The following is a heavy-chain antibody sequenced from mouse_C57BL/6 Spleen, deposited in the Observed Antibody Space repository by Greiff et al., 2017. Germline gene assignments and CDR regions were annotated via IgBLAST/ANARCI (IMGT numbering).Heavy chain of an antibody. V-gene: IGHV1-81*01. CDR3: ARRYYGSSWDY. J-gene: IGHJ2*01. CDR2: IHPRSGNT. Sequence: QVQLKQSGAELARPGASVKLSCKASGYTFTSYGISWVKQRTGQGLEWIGEIHPRSGNTYYNEKFKGKATLTADKSSSTAYMELRSLTSEDSAVYFCARRYYGSSWDYWGQGTTLTVSS. CDR1: GYTFTSYG. D-gene: IGHD1-1*01.